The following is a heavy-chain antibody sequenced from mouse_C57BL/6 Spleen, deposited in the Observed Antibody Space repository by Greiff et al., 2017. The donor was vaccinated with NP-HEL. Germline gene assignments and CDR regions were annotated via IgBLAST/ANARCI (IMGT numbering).Heavy chain of an antibody. CDR2: IDPSDSYT. D-gene: IGHD1-1*01. V-gene: IGHV1-50*01. Sequence: VQLQQPGAELVKPGASVKLSCKASGYTFTSYWMQWVKQRPGQGLEWIGEIDPSDSYTNYNQKFKGKATLTVDTSSSTAYMQLSSLTSEDSAVYYCARRTTVVATPSYGDYWGQGTSVTVSS. CDR1: GYTFTSYW. J-gene: IGHJ4*01. CDR3: ARRTTVVATPSYGDY.